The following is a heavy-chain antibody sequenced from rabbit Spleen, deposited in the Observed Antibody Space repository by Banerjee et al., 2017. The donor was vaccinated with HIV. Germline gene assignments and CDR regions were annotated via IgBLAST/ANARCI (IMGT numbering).Heavy chain of an antibody. CDR2: VAAGVSFTS. J-gene: IGHJ6*01. D-gene: IGHD1-1*01. Sequence: QSLEESGGDLVKPGASLTLTCTASGFSFTYIDYLCWVRQPPGKGPEWIACVAAGVSFTSYYATWAKGRFTISKTSSTTVTLQMTRLTAADTATYFCARDTSSSFSSYGMDLWAKAPWSPS. CDR3: ARDTSSSFSSYGMDL. V-gene: IGHV1S40*01. CDR1: GFSFTYIDY.